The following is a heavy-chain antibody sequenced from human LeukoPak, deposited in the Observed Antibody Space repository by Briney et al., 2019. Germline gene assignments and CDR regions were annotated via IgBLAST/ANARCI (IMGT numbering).Heavy chain of an antibody. CDR3: AKADNYRSNDY. CDR1: GFTFSSYA. J-gene: IGHJ4*02. V-gene: IGHV3-23*01. Sequence: GGSLRLSCAASGFTFSSYAMSWVRQAPGKGLEWVSAISGSGGSTYYTDSVKGRSTISRDNSKNTLYLQMNSLRAEDTAVYYCAKADNYRSNDYWGQGTLVTVSS. D-gene: IGHD5-24*01. CDR2: ISGSGGST.